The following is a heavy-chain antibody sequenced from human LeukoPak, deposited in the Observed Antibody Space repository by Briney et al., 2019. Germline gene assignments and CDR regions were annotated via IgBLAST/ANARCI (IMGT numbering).Heavy chain of an antibody. V-gene: IGHV3-23*01. CDR2: ITDSGGDT. J-gene: IGHJ3*01. CDR3: AKDWKDYGDFHAFDV. Sequence: PGGSLRLSCAASGFTFRSYAMSWVRQAPGKGLEWVSAITDSGGDTWYADSVKGRSTISRDNSKNTLYLQMKSLRAEDTAVYYCAKDWKDYGDFHAFDVWGQGTMVTVSS. CDR1: GFTFRSYA. D-gene: IGHD4-17*01.